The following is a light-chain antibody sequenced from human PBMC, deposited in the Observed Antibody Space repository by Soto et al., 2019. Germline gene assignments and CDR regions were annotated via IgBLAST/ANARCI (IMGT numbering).Light chain of an antibody. V-gene: IGKV3-15*01. Sequence: EIVMTQSPATLSVSPGERATLSCRASQSVSNNLAWYQQKPGQTPRLLIYVASTRATGIPVRFSGSGSGTELPLTISRLQSEDFAVYYCQQYNNWPPVTFGQGTKLEIK. CDR1: QSVSNN. CDR3: QQYNNWPPVT. J-gene: IGKJ2*01. CDR2: VAS.